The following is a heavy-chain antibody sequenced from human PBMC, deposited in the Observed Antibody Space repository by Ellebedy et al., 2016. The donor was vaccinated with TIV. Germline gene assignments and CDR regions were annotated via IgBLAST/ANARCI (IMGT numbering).Heavy chain of an antibody. CDR1: GFTFSDYL. D-gene: IGHD6-13*01. V-gene: IGHV3-7*01. J-gene: IGHJ4*02. CDR2: INQHGTEI. Sequence: ESLKISXAASGFTFSDYLMHWVRPAPGKGLEWVANINQHGTEIYYVDSVKGRFTISRDNTKASLYLQMHSLRVEDTALYYCVRALAAAASYWGQGTLVTVSS. CDR3: VRALAAAASY.